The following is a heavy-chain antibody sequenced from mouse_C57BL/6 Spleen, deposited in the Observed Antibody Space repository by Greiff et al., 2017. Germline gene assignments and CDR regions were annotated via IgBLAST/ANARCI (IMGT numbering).Heavy chain of an antibody. J-gene: IGHJ2*01. CDR1: GYTFTSYW. V-gene: IGHV1-61*01. CDR3: ARPLDYYGSSYGFDY. CDR2: IYPSDSET. Sequence: QVQLQQPGAELVRPGSSVKLSCKASGYTFTSYWMDWVKQRPGQGLEWIGNIYPSDSETHYNQKFKDKATLTVDKSSSTAYMQLSSLTSEDSAVYYCARPLDYYGSSYGFDYWGKGTTLTVSS. D-gene: IGHD1-1*01.